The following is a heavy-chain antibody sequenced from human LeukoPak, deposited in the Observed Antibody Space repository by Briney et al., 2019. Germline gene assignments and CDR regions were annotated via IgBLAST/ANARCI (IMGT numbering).Heavy chain of an antibody. CDR1: GYSFTSYW. Sequence: GESLKISCKGSGYSFTSYWISWVRKMPGKGQEWMGRIDPSDSYTNYSPSFQGHVTISADKSISTAYLQWSSLKASDTAMYYCAGNYYGSGSYPLCWGQGTLVTVSS. CDR2: IDPSDSYT. D-gene: IGHD3-10*01. V-gene: IGHV5-10-1*01. CDR3: AGNYYGSGSYPLC. J-gene: IGHJ4*02.